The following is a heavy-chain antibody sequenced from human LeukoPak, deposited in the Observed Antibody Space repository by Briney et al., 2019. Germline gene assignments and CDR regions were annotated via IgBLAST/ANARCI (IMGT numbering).Heavy chain of an antibody. CDR3: AKLGSDGFDY. D-gene: IGHD1-26*01. Sequence: GGSLRLSCAASGFTFSSYGMQWVRQAPGKGVEGVAVISYDGSNKYYADSVKGRFTISRDNSKDTLYLQMNSLRAEDTAVYYCAKLGSDGFDYWGQGTLVTVSS. CDR2: ISYDGSNK. CDR1: GFTFSSYG. V-gene: IGHV3-30*18. J-gene: IGHJ4*02.